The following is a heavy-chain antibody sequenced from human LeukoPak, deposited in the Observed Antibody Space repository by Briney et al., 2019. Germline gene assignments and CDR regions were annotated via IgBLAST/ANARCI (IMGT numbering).Heavy chain of an antibody. V-gene: IGHV1-69*05. CDR1: GGTFSSYA. Sequence: SVKVSCKASGGTFSSYAISWVRQAPGQGLEWMGRIIPIFGTANYAQKFQGRVTITTDESTSTAYMELSSLRSEDTAVYYCARDRGYSYGNYFDYWGQGTLVTVSS. D-gene: IGHD5-18*01. J-gene: IGHJ4*02. CDR2: IIPIFGTA. CDR3: ARDRGYSYGNYFDY.